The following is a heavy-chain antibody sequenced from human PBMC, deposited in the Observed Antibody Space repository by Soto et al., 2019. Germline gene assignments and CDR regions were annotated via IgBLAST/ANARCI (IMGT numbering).Heavy chain of an antibody. Sequence: QVQLVESGGGLVKPGGSLRLSCAASGFTFSDYYMSWVRQAPGKGLEWVSYISSSGSTIYYADSVKGRFTISRDNAKNSLYLQMNSLRAEDTAVYYCARTMVRGVMTLQHYYYMDVWGKGTTVTVSS. D-gene: IGHD3-10*01. CDR1: GFTFSDYY. J-gene: IGHJ6*03. V-gene: IGHV3-11*01. CDR3: ARTMVRGVMTLQHYYYMDV. CDR2: ISSSGSTI.